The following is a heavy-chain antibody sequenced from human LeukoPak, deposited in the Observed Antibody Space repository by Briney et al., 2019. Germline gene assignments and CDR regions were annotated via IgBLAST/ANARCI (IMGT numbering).Heavy chain of an antibody. D-gene: IGHD3-10*01. J-gene: IGHJ4*02. V-gene: IGHV3-53*01. CDR2: IYSGGST. Sequence: GGSLRLSCAASGFTVSTTYMSWVRQAPGKGLEWVSIIYSGGSTYYAHSVKGRFTISRDNSKNTLYLQMSSLRVEDTAVYYCARKYASGTYPLDYWGQGILVTVSS. CDR3: ARKYASGTYPLDY. CDR1: GFTVSTTY.